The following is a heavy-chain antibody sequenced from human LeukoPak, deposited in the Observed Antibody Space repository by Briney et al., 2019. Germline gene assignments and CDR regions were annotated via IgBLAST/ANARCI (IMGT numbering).Heavy chain of an antibody. J-gene: IGHJ6*03. CDR2: IYPGDSDT. V-gene: IGHV5-51*01. D-gene: IGHD3/OR15-3a*01. Sequence: GESLTISCTGSGYIFTSYWIGWVRQMPGKGLEWMGIIYPGDSDTIYSPSFQGQVTISADKSISTAYLQWSSLKASDTAMYYCARHRLLDHYMDVWGKGTTVTVSS. CDR3: ARHRLLDHYMDV. CDR1: GYIFTSYW.